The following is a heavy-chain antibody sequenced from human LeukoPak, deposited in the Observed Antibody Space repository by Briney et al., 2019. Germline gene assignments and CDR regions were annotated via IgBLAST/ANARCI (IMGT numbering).Heavy chain of an antibody. CDR2: ITSGFTP. Sequence: GGSLRLSCAASGLTFSNYAMNWFRQAPGKGLEWVSGITSGFTPHYADSVKGRFTISRDNSKNTFHLQMNSLRAEDTAVYYCAKDYSDSRVGDVFFEYWGQGTLVTVSS. V-gene: IGHV3-23*01. CDR3: AKDYSDSRVGDVFFEY. D-gene: IGHD1-26*01. CDR1: GLTFSNYA. J-gene: IGHJ4*02.